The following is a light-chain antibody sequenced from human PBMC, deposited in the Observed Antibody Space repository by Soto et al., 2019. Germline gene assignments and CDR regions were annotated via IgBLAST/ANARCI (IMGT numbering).Light chain of an antibody. J-gene: IGLJ2*01. CDR1: SSDVGAYNY. V-gene: IGLV2-14*01. CDR3: SSYTAITTIE. Sequence: QSALTQPASVSGSPGQSITISCTGSSSDVGAYNYVSWYQQHPGKAPKLMIFEVSNRASGVSIRFSGSKSGNTASLTISGLQAEDEADYYCSSYTAITTIEIGGGTKLTVL. CDR2: EVS.